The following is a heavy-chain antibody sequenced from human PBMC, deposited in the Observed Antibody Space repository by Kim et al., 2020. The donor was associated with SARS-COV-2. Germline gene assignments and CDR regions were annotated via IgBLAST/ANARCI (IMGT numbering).Heavy chain of an antibody. Sequence: GGSLRLSCAASGFTFSSYAMSWVRQAPGKGLEWVSGISGNGGSTYYADSVKGRFTISRDNSKNTLYLQMNSLRAEDTAVHYCAKTASVSSTSYFYYYGMDIWGQGTTVTVSS. CDR1: GFTFSSYA. CDR3: AKTASVSSTSYFYYYGMDI. V-gene: IGHV3-23*01. D-gene: IGHD6-13*01. CDR2: ISGNGGST. J-gene: IGHJ6*02.